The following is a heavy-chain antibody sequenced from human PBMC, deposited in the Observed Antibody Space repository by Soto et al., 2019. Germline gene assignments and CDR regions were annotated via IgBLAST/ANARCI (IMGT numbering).Heavy chain of an antibody. Sequence: EVQLVESGGGLVRPGGSLRLSCAASGFTFSSYSINWVRQAPGKGLVWVSSIGRVSSQIYYADSVEGRFTVSRDNTKNSLYLQLNTLRAEDTAVYYCARDVYTGYDSYCYYYMDDWGKGTTVTVSS. CDR1: GFTFSSYS. D-gene: IGHD5-12*01. V-gene: IGHV3-21*01. CDR3: ARDVYTGYDSYCYYYMDD. CDR2: IGRVSSQI. J-gene: IGHJ6*03.